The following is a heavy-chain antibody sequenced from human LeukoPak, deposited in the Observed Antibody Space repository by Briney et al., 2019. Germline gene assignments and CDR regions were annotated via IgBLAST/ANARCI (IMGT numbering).Heavy chain of an antibody. J-gene: IGHJ5*02. D-gene: IGHD6-19*01. Sequence: SETLSLTCTVSGGSISSSSYYCGWIRQPPGKGQEWIGSMYYSGTPYYNPSLKSRVTIPVDTSKNQFSLKLSSVTAADTAVYYCARAGSSGWARWFDPWGQGTLVTVSS. CDR2: MYYSGTP. CDR3: ARAGSSGWARWFDP. V-gene: IGHV4-39*01. CDR1: GGSISSSSYY.